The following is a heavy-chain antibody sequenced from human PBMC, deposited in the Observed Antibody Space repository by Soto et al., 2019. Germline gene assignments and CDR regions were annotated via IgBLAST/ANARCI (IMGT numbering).Heavy chain of an antibody. CDR3: ATAGNYRFDC. D-gene: IGHD4-4*01. Sequence: EVQLVESGGTLVQPGGSLRLSCAASGFTFSSSWIHWVHQAPGEGLVWVSRINADGTTTHDADSVKGRFTISRDNAQSALYLQMDSLRPEDTAVYYCATAGNYRFDCWGQGTLVSVSS. CDR2: INADGTTT. V-gene: IGHV3-74*01. J-gene: IGHJ4*02. CDR1: GFTFSSSW.